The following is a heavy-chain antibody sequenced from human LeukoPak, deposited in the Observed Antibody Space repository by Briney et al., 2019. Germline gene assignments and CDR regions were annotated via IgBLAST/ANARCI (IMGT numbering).Heavy chain of an antibody. CDR3: GTVGWGSSGDY. V-gene: IGHV1-69-2*01. J-gene: IGHJ4*02. CDR1: GYTFTDYY. Sequence: ASVKVSCKASGYTFTDYYMHWVQQAPGKGLEWMGLVDPEDGETIYAEKFQGRVTITADTSTDTAYMELSSVRSEDTGVYYCGTVGWGSSGDYWGQGTLVTVSS. D-gene: IGHD3-16*01. CDR2: VDPEDGET.